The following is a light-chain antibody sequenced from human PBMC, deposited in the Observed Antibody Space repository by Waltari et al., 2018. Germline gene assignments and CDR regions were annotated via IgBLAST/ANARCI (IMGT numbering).Light chain of an antibody. CDR1: QSVSSY. V-gene: IGKV3-11*01. Sequence: EIVLTQSPATMSFSPGERATLSCRASQSVSSYLAWYQQKPGQAPRLLIYDASNRATGSPARFSGSGSGTDFTLTISSLEPEDFAVYYCQQRSNWLTFGGGTKVEIK. CDR3: QQRSNWLT. J-gene: IGKJ4*01. CDR2: DAS.